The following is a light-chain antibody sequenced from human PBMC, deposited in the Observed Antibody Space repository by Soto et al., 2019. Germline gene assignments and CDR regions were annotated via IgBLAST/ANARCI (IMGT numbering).Light chain of an antibody. CDR2: EVS. Sequence: QSVLTQPASVSGSPGQSITISCTGTSSDVGSYNLVSWYQQHPGKAPKLMIYEVSKRPSGVSNRFSGSKSDNTASLTISGLQAEDEADYYCCSYAGRAYVFGTGTKLTVL. CDR1: SSDVGSYNL. CDR3: CSYAGRAYV. V-gene: IGLV2-23*02. J-gene: IGLJ1*01.